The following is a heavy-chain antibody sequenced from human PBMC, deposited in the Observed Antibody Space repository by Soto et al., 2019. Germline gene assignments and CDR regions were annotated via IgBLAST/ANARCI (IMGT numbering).Heavy chain of an antibody. CDR1: GDNFTSYG. CDR2: INSYNVNT. Sequence: ASVKVSSKASGDNFTSYGISCVGQALGRRLEWMGWINSYNVNTSYAQKIQGRVTMTTDASTSTAYTELRGLRSYDTAVYYCARDWTVGIAAARAGDGFDIWGQGTMVTVSS. J-gene: IGHJ3*02. D-gene: IGHD6-25*01. V-gene: IGHV1-18*04. CDR3: ARDWTVGIAAARAGDGFDI.